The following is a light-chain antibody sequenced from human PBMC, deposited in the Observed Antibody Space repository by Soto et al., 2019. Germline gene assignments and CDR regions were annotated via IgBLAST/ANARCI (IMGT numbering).Light chain of an antibody. CDR2: AAS. J-gene: IGKJ1*01. CDR3: QQLNSYPWT. V-gene: IGKV1-5*01. CDR1: QSISSW. Sequence: DIQMAQSPCTRSASVGDRVAITCRASQSISSWLAWYQQKPGKAPKLLIYAASTLQSGVPSRFSGSGSGTEFTLTISSLQPEDFATYYCQQLNSYPWTFGQGTKVDI.